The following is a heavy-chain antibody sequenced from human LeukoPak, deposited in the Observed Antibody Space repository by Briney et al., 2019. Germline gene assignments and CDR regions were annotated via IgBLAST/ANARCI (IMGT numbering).Heavy chain of an antibody. D-gene: IGHD1-14*01. Sequence: GSSVKVSCTASVGTFTSYTITWVRQAPGQGLEWMGRIIPILGKPNYVQKFQGRVTITADKSTSTAYMELSSLRSEDTAVYYCFGNYYGMDVWGQGTTVTVSS. V-gene: IGHV1-69*02. J-gene: IGHJ6*02. CDR3: FGNYYGMDV. CDR2: IIPILGKP. CDR1: VGTFTSYT.